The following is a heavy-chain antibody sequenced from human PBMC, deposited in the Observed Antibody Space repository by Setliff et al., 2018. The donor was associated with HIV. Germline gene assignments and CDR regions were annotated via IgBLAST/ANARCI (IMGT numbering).Heavy chain of an antibody. Sequence: PSETLSLTCTVSGDSLTSGAYYWNWVRQHPGKGLEWIGYIFYSGNSYYNPSLKSRVTMSVDTSKNEFSLKLTSVTAADTAVYYCARDRHSSGLGSYGPWGPGTLVTVSS. CDR2: IFYSGNS. CDR1: GDSLTSGAYY. J-gene: IGHJ5*02. V-gene: IGHV4-31*03. D-gene: IGHD3-10*01. CDR3: ARDRHSSGLGSYGP.